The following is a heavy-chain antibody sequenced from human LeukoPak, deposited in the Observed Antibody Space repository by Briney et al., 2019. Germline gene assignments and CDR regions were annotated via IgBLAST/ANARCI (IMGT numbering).Heavy chain of an antibody. V-gene: IGHV4-4*02. CDR2: IYHSGST. CDR3: ARVYVSGIEYCSGGSCYPMHNWFDP. D-gene: IGHD2-15*01. Sequence: PSETLSLTCAVSGGSISSSNWWSWIRQPPGKGLEWIGEIYHSGSTNYNPSLKSRVTISVDKSKTQFSLKLSSVTAADTAVYYCARVYVSGIEYCSGGSCYPMHNWFDPWGQGTLVTVSS. J-gene: IGHJ5*02. CDR1: GGSISSSNW.